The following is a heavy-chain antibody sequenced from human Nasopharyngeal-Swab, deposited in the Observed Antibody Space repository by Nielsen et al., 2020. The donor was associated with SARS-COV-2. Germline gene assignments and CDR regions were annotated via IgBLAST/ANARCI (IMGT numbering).Heavy chain of an antibody. CDR3: ASFALKGVYYGMDV. CDR1: GGTFSSYA. V-gene: IGHV1-69*13. Sequence: SVKVSCKASGGTFSSYAISWVRQAPGQGLEWMGGIIPIFGTANYAQKFQGRVTITADESTSTAYMELSSLRSEDTAVYYCASFALKGVYYGMDVWGQGTTVTVSS. CDR2: IIPIFGTA. J-gene: IGHJ6*02.